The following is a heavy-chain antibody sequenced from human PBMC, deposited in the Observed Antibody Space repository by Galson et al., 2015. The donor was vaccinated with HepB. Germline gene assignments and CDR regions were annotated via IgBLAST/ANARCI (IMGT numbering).Heavy chain of an antibody. J-gene: IGHJ4*02. CDR1: GGSISSGGYY. CDR3: ARLSGSYSWVSYFDY. V-gene: IGHV4-31*03. D-gene: IGHD1-26*01. Sequence: TLSLTCTVSGGSISSGGYYWSWIRHHPGKGLECIGYIYYSGSTYYNPPLKSRVTISIDTSNNQFSLKLSSVTAADTAVYYCARLSGSYSWVSYFDYWGQGTLVTVSS. CDR2: IYYSGST.